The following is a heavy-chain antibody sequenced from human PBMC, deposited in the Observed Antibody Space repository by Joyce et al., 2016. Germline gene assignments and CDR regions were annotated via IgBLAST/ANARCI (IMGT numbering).Heavy chain of an antibody. V-gene: IGHV4-4*02. Sequence: QVQLQESGPRLVKPSGTLSLTCTVSGDSISGSHWWVWVRQSPGKGLEWIGDIYQKGDSNYLPSLKNRVTISLDKSRNYFSLKLNSVTAADTAIYYCARVHNFYYYMDVWGKGTTVTVSS. D-gene: IGHD5-24*01. CDR1: GDSISGSHW. CDR2: IYQKGDS. J-gene: IGHJ6*03. CDR3: ARVHNFYYYMDV.